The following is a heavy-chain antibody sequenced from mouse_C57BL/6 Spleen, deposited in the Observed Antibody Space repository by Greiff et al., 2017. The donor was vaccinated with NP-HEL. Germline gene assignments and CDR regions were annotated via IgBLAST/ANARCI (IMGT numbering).Heavy chain of an antibody. CDR1: GFTFSDYG. CDR3: ARMLTGNYAMDY. Sequence: EVQLVESGGGLVKPGGSLKLSCAASGFTFSDYGMHWVRQAPEKGLEWVAYISSGSSTIYYADTVKGRFTISRDNAKNTLFLQMTSLRSEDTAMYYCARMLTGNYAMDYWGQGTSVTVAS. D-gene: IGHD4-1*01. J-gene: IGHJ4*01. V-gene: IGHV5-17*01. CDR2: ISSGSSTI.